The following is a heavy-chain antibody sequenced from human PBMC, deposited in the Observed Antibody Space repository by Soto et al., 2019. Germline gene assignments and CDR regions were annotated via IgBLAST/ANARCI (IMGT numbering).Heavy chain of an antibody. CDR3: ASSGSYFYYFDY. CDR1: GGSISSGGYS. V-gene: IGHV4-30-2*01. CDR2: IYHSGST. J-gene: IGHJ4*02. Sequence: SETLSFTCAVSGGSISSGGYSWSCMRQPPGKGLEWIGYIYHSGSTYYNPSLKSRVTISVDRSKNQFSLKLSSVTAADTAVYYCASSGSYFYYFDYWGQGTLVTVSS. D-gene: IGHD1-26*01.